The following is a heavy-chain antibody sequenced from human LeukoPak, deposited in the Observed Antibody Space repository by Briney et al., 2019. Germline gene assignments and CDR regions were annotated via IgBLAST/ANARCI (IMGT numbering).Heavy chain of an antibody. Sequence: NPGESLKISCKGSGYSFSTSWIAWVRQLPGEGLEWMGFIYPGDSDTRYNPSFQGQVTMLADKSISTAYLQWSSLKASDTAMYYCARLLGLKVVTPDDEAFDIRGQGTLVTVS. CDR3: ARLLGLKVVTPDDEAFDI. D-gene: IGHD4-23*01. CDR1: GYSFSTSW. CDR2: IYPGDSDT. V-gene: IGHV5-51*01. J-gene: IGHJ3*02.